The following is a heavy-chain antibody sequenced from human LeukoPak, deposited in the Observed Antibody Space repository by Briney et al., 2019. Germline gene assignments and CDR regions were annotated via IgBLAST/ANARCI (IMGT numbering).Heavy chain of an antibody. CDR1: GGTFSSYA. D-gene: IGHD2-2*01. CDR3: ARSWLVPAAFDY. J-gene: IGHJ4*02. CDR2: IIPIFGTA. Sequence: SVKDSCKASGGTFSSYATSWVRQPSGQGLVWMGGIIPIFGTASYEQKFHGRVTIPADESTSTAYMELSNLRFEDTAVYYRARSWLVPAAFDYWGQGTLVTVTS. V-gene: IGHV1-69*13.